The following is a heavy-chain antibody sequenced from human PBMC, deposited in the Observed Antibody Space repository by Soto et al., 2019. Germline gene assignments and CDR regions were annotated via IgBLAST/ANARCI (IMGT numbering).Heavy chain of an antibody. CDR1: GYSISAGGYY. CDR2: FYSSGSI. CDR3: ARMYSSGSGWFHP. D-gene: IGHD6-19*01. J-gene: IGHJ5*02. Sequence: LQESGPGLVKPSQTLSLTCFVSGYSISAGGYYWIWIRQHPRNGLEWIGSFYSSGSIIYNPSLRSRVSISGDTSSNQFSMSLTSVTAADTARYYCARMYSSGSGWFHPWGQGTLVTVSS. V-gene: IGHV4-31*03.